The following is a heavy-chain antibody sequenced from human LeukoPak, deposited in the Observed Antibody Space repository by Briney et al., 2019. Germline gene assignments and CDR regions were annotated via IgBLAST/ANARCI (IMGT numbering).Heavy chain of an antibody. D-gene: IGHD3-22*01. CDR3: ARDPYDSSGYYTSPGDY. CDR1: GFTFSSYS. CDR2: IGSSGSTI. J-gene: IGHJ4*02. V-gene: IGHV3-48*04. Sequence: GGSLRLSCAASGFTFSSYSMNWVRQAPGKGLEWVSYIGSSGSTIYYADSVKGRFTISRDNAKNSLYLQMNSLRAEDTAVYYCARDPYDSSGYYTSPGDYWGQGTLVTVSS.